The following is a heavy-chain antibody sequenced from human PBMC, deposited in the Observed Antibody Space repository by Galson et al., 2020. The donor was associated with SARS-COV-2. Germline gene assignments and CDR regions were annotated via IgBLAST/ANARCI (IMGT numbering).Heavy chain of an antibody. V-gene: IGHV3-53*01. D-gene: IGHD3-10*01. J-gene: IGHJ4*02. Sequence: GEPLKISCAASGFTVSSSYISWVRQAPGKGLEWVSLIYPNYNRFYADSVKGRFTISRDNSRNTLFLQMNSLRAEDTAVYYCLKEGDTINQDYWGQGTLVTVSS. CDR1: GFTVSSSY. CDR2: IYPNYNR. CDR3: LKEGDTINQDY.